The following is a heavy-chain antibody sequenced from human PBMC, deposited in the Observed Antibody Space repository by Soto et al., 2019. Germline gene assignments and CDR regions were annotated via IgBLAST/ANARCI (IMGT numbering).Heavy chain of an antibody. J-gene: IGHJ6*02. Sequence: SETLSLTCTVSGGSISSYYWSWIRQPAGKGLEWIGRIYTSGSTNYNPSLKSRVTMSVDTSKTQFSLKLSSVTAADTAVYYCAGIHFGDEPSCYYYGMDVWGQGTTVTVSS. V-gene: IGHV4-4*07. CDR2: IYTSGST. CDR3: AGIHFGDEPSCYYYGMDV. D-gene: IGHD4-17*01. CDR1: GGSISSYY.